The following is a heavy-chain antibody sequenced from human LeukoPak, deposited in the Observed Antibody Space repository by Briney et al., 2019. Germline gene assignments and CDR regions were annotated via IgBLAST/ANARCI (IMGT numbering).Heavy chain of an antibody. CDR2: IYSGGST. D-gene: IGHD6-19*01. V-gene: IGHV3-53*04. CDR1: GFTVSSDY. CDR3: ARVRLGSGWSLFDF. Sequence: GGSLRLSCAASGFTVSSDYMSWVRQAPGKGLEWVSVIYSGGSTYYADSVKGRFTISRHISQNTLYLQMNSLRAEDTAVYYCARVRLGSGWSLFDFWGQGTLVTVSS. J-gene: IGHJ4*02.